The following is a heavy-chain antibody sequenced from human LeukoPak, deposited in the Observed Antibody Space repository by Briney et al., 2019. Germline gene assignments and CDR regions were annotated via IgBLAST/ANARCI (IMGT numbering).Heavy chain of an antibody. CDR2: ITATGGI. CDR1: TFAFSSYA. CDR3: ARDSGDY. V-gene: IGHV3-69-1*01. J-gene: IGHJ4*02. Sequence: GGSLRLSCAASTFAFSSYAMTWVRQAPGKGLEWVSSITATGGISYADSVKGRFTISRNNAKNSLFLQLNSLRAEDTAVYYCARDSGDYWGQGTLVTVSS.